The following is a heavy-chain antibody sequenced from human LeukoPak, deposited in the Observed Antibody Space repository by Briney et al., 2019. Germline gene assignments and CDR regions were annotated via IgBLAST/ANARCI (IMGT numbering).Heavy chain of an antibody. CDR3: ARGRYMDV. J-gene: IGHJ6*03. CDR1: GYIFIDYE. CDR2: MNPKSGDT. Sequence: GASVKVSCKASGYIFIDYEINWLRQATGQGLEWMGWMNPKSGDTGYEQKFQGRVTITRDSSISTVYMELSSLRSEDTALYYCARGRYMDVWGKGTTVTVSS. V-gene: IGHV1-8*03.